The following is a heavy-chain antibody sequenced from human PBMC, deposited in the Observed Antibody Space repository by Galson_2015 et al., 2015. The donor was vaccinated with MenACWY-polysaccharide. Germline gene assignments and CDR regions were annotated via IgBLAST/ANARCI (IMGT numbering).Heavy chain of an antibody. CDR3: AKVPGGITMVRGVVTAYYYGMDV. Sequence: SLRLSCAASGFTFSSYAMSWVRQAPGRGLEWVSAISGSGGSTYYADSVKGRFTISRGNSKNTLYLQMSSLRAEDTAVYYCAKVPGGITMVRGVVTAYYYGMDVWGQGTTVTVSS. D-gene: IGHD3-10*01. V-gene: IGHV3-23*01. CDR2: ISGSGGST. J-gene: IGHJ6*02. CDR1: GFTFSSYA.